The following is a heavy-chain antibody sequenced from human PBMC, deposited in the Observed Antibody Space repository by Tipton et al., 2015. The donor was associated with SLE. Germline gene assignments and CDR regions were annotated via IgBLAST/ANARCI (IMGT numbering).Heavy chain of an antibody. J-gene: IGHJ4*02. D-gene: IGHD3-16*01. Sequence: GLVKPSETLSLTCTVSGGSINTYYWSWIRQPPGKGLEWIGYIYYSGSTNYNPSLKSRVTISVDTSKNQFSLKLSSVTAADTAVYYCARGDTVFDYWGQGTLVTVSS. CDR2: IYYSGST. V-gene: IGHV4-59*01. CDR1: GGSINTYY. CDR3: ARGDTVFDY.